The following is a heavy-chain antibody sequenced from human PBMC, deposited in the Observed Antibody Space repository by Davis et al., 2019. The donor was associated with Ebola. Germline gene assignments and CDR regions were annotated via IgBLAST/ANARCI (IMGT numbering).Heavy chain of an antibody. Sequence: PGGSLRPSCLASGSTFSRNGMHWVRQAPGKGLEYVSSVNTNGQTTYYADAVKGRFTIPRDNSKNTLFLQMSSLRTEDTAVYFCVKGLGLAVPGADYWGQGTLVTASS. D-gene: IGHD6-19*01. CDR1: GSTFSRNG. V-gene: IGHV3-64D*06. J-gene: IGHJ4*02. CDR2: VNTNGQTT. CDR3: VKGLGLAVPGADY.